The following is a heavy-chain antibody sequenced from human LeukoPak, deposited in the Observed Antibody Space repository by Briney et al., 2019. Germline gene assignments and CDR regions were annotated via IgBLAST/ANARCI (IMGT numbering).Heavy chain of an antibody. CDR2: MNPNSGNT. Sequence: ASVKVSCKASGYTFTSYDINWLRQATGQGLEWMGWMNPNSGNTGYAQKFQGRATMTRNTSISTAYTALSSLRSEDTPVYYCARGLRESVVVTAILLGYYMDVWGKGTTVTVSS. D-gene: IGHD2-21*02. J-gene: IGHJ6*03. CDR3: ARGLRESVVVTAILLGYYMDV. CDR1: GYTFTSYD. V-gene: IGHV1-8*01.